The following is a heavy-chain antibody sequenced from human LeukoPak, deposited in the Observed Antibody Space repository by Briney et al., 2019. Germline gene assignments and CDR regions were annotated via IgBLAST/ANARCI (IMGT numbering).Heavy chain of an antibody. D-gene: IGHD6-19*01. CDR2: IYYSGST. J-gene: IGHJ4*02. V-gene: IGHV4-39*07. Sequence: PETLSLTCTVSGGSIISSGHYWGWIRQPPGKGLEWIGSIYYSGSTYYNPSLKSRVTISVDTSKNQFSLKLSSVTAADTAVYYCARDFHTVAVAASWGQGTLVTVSS. CDR3: ARDFHTVAVAAS. CDR1: GGSIISSGHY.